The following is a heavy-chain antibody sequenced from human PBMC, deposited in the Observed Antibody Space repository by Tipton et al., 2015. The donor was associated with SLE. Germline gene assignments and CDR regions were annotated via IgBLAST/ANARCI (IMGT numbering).Heavy chain of an antibody. CDR1: GGSISHFY. D-gene: IGHD3-3*01. J-gene: IGHJ5*02. CDR3: ARGTPFMEWERNYFDP. Sequence: TLSLTCSVSGGSISHFYWSWIRQPPGKGLEWIAYIYYSGTTNYNPSLKSRVSISVDTSKNHFSLNLYSVTAADTAMYYCARGTPFMEWERNYFDPWGQGTLVTVSS. V-gene: IGHV4-59*01. CDR2: IYYSGTT.